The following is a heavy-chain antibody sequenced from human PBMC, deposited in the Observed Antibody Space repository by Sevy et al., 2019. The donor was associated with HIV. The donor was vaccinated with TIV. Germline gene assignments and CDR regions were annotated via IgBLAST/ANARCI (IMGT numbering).Heavy chain of an antibody. CDR2: TYYRSKWYN. CDR1: GDSVSSNSAA. CDR3: ARADYYGSGSSYYYYGMDV. V-gene: IGHV6-1*01. J-gene: IGHJ6*02. Sequence: SQTLSLTCAISGDSVSSNSAAWNWIRQSPSRGLEWLGRTYYRSKWYNDYAVSVKSRITINPDTSKNQFSLQLNSVTPEDTAVYYSARADYYGSGSSYYYYGMDVWGQGTTVAVSS. D-gene: IGHD3-10*01.